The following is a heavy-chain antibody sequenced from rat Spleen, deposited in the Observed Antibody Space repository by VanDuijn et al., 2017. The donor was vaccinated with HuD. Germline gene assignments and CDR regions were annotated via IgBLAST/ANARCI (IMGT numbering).Heavy chain of an antibody. Sequence: QVQLKESGPGLVQPSQTLSLTCTVSGFSLSNYGVLWVRQPPGKGLEWMGLIWGNGNTNYNSALKSRLSIARDPSKSHVFLKMNSLQTDDTAIYFCTRSYGGYTSNWFPYWGQGSLVTVSS. V-gene: IGHV2-13*01. CDR3: TRSYGGYTSNWFPY. CDR2: IWGNGNT. J-gene: IGHJ3*01. CDR1: GFSLSNYG. D-gene: IGHD1-11*01.